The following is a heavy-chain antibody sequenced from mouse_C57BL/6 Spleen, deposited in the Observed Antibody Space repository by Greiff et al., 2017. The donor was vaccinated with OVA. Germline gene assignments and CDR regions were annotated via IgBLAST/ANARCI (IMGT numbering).Heavy chain of an antibody. Sequence: EVQLVESGGGLVKPGGSLKLSCAASGFTFSSYAMSWVRQTPEKRLEWVATISDGGSYTYYPDNVKGRFTISRDNAKNNLYLQMSHLKSEDTAMYYCGRDPDYYGRYAMDYWGQGTSVTVSS. V-gene: IGHV5-4*01. D-gene: IGHD1-1*01. CDR3: GRDPDYYGRYAMDY. J-gene: IGHJ4*01. CDR2: ISDGGSYT. CDR1: GFTFSSYA.